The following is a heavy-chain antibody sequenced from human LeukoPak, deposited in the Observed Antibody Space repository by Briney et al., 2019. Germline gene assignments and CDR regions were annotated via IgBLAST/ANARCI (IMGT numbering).Heavy chain of an antibody. V-gene: IGHV3-23*01. CDR2: ISGSGGST. CDR3: AKSTPPVLSGSYYGEFDY. Sequence: ASLRLSCAASGFTFSSYAMRWVRQPPGKVLEWVSAISGSGGSTYYADSVKGRITISRDNSKNTLYLQMNSLRAEDTAVYYCAKSTPPVLSGSYYGEFDYCGQGPLATVSS. J-gene: IGHJ4*02. D-gene: IGHD1-26*01. CDR1: GFTFSSYA.